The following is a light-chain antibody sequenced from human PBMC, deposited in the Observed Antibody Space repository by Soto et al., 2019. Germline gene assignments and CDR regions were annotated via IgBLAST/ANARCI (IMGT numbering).Light chain of an antibody. CDR2: WAS. Sequence: DIVMTQSPDSLAVSLGERATINCKSSQSVLYSSNNKNYLAWYQQKPGQPPKLLIYWASTRESGVPDRFSGSGSETEVYLNIRILQAEDVAVYYCQQYYSTPGPFGQGTKMEIK. V-gene: IGKV4-1*01. CDR1: QSVLYSSNNKNY. CDR3: QQYYSTPGP. J-gene: IGKJ2*01.